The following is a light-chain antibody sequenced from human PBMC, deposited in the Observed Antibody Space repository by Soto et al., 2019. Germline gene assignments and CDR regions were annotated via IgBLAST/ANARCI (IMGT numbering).Light chain of an antibody. CDR2: EVS. V-gene: IGLV2-14*01. CDR3: SSYTSXSXXXX. J-gene: IGLJ3*02. Sequence: QSALTQPASVSGSPGQSITISCTGTSSDVGGYNYVSWYQQHPGKAPKLMIYEVSNRPSGVSNRFSGSKSGNTASLTISGLQAEDEADYYCSSYTSXSXXXXFGG. CDR1: SSDVGGYNY.